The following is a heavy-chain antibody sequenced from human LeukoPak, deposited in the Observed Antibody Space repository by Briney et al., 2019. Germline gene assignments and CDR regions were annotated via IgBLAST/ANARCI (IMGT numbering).Heavy chain of an antibody. J-gene: IGHJ4*02. V-gene: IGHV3-15*01. D-gene: IGHD3-22*01. CDR2: VKTKSDGGTT. CDR1: GFTFSDAW. Sequence: PGGSLRLSCAASGFTFSDAWMTWVRQAPGKGLECVGRVKTKSDGGTTDYAAPVKGRFTISRDDSKNTVYLQMNSLQTEDTAVYYCIWHYYDYWGQGTLVTVSS. CDR3: IWHYYDY.